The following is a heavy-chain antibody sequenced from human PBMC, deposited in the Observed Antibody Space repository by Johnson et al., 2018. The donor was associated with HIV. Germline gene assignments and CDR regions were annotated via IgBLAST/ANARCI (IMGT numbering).Heavy chain of an antibody. J-gene: IGHJ3*02. CDR2: IKQDGSEK. CDR1: GFTLSSDW. Sequence: VQLVESGGGLVQPGGSLRLSCAASGFTLSSDWMSWVRQAPGKGLEWVANIKQDGSEKYYVGSVKGRFTISRDNAKNSLYLQMSSLRAEDTAVYYCARDGPWLQSQRDAFDIWGQGTMVTVSS. CDR3: ARDGPWLQSQRDAFDI. D-gene: IGHD5-24*01. V-gene: IGHV3-7*01.